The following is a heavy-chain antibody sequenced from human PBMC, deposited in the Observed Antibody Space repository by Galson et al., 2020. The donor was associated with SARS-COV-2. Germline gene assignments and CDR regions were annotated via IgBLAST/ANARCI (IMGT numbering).Heavy chain of an antibody. J-gene: IGHJ3*02. Sequence: GESLKISCAASGFTFSSYAMSWVRQAPGKGLEWVSAISGSGGSTYYADSVKGRFTISRDNSKNTLYLQMNSLRAEDTAVYYCAKVGVVYYYYDSSGYSDAFDIWGQGTMVTVSS. D-gene: IGHD3-22*01. CDR3: AKVGVVYYYYDSSGYSDAFDI. CDR2: ISGSGGST. V-gene: IGHV3-23*01. CDR1: GFTFSSYA.